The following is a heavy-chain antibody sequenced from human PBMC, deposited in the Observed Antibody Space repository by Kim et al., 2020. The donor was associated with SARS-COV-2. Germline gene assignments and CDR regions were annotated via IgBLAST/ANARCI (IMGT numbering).Heavy chain of an antibody. D-gene: IGHD6-13*01. CDR2: VYHTGTT. V-gene: IGHV4-61*03. Sequence: SETLSLTCSVSGTSVTTPQYYWSWIRQSPGGGLEWIGYVYHTGTTKYNPSFNSRVTISIDTAKNHFSLKLTPVTAVDTAVYYCATVGQHVIQDTFDVWGPGTLVNVSS. CDR3: ATVGQHVIQDTFDV. CDR1: GTSVTTPQYY. J-gene: IGHJ3*01.